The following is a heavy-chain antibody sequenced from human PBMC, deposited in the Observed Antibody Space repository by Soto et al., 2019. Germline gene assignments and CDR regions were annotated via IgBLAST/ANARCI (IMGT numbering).Heavy chain of an antibody. V-gene: IGHV3-74*01. Sequence: GGSLRLSCAASGFTFSSYWMHWVRQAPGKGLVWVSRINSDGSSTSYADSVKGRFTISRDNAKNTLYLQMNSLRAEDTAVYYCARGGVVVVAEYYYYYMDVWGKGTTVTVSS. CDR1: GFTFSSYW. D-gene: IGHD2-15*01. J-gene: IGHJ6*03. CDR2: INSDGSST. CDR3: ARGGVVVVAEYYYYYMDV.